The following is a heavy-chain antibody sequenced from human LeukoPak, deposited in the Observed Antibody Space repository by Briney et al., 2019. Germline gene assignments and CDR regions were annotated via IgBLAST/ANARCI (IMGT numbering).Heavy chain of an antibody. CDR2: IFSNGDT. CDR3: TRDQMNY. CDR1: EFTVSRNY. Sequence: GGSLRLSCTASEFTVSRNYMLWVRQAPGKGLEWVSLIFSNGDTHYADSVKGRFTIYRDTSKNTVSLKMNSLSAEDTAMYYCTRDQMNYWGQGTLVTVSS. J-gene: IGHJ4*02. D-gene: IGHD5-24*01. V-gene: IGHV3-53*01.